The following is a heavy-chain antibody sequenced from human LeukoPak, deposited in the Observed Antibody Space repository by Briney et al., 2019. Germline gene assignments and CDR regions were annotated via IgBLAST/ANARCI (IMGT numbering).Heavy chain of an antibody. Sequence: PSETLSLTCTVSGGSISSYYWSWIRQPPGKGLEWIGYIYYSGSTNYNPSLKSRVTISVDTSKNQFSLKLSSVTAADTAVYYCARHCSGGSCYSNYGMDVWGQGTTVTVSS. J-gene: IGHJ6*02. D-gene: IGHD2-15*01. V-gene: IGHV4-59*08. CDR2: IYYSGST. CDR3: ARHCSGGSCYSNYGMDV. CDR1: GGSISSYY.